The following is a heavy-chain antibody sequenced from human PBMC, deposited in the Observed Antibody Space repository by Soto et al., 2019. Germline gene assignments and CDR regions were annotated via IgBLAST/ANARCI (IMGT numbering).Heavy chain of an antibody. CDR2: IYYSGST. J-gene: IGHJ5*02. D-gene: IGHD1-1*01. CDR3: ARGGTGSWFDR. CDR1: GGSISSYY. Sequence: QVQLQESGPGLVKPSETLSLTCTVSGGSISSYYWSWIRQPPGKGLEWIGYIYYSGSTNYNPSLKSRVTISVDTSKNQFSLKLSSVTAADTAVYYCARGGTGSWFDRWGQGTLVTVSS. V-gene: IGHV4-59*01.